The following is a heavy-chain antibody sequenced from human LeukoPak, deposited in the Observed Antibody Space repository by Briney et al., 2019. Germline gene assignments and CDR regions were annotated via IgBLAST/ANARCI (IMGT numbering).Heavy chain of an antibody. Sequence: SETLSLTCTVSGGSISSGSYYWSWIRQPAGTGLEWIGRIYTSGSTNHNPSLKSRVTISVDTSKNQFSLKLSSVTAADTAVYYCARVGAPNYDFWSGYLRYYYYYYYMDVWGKGTTVTVSS. CDR2: IYTSGST. CDR3: ARVGAPNYDFWSGYLRYYYYYYYMDV. D-gene: IGHD3-3*01. V-gene: IGHV4-61*02. J-gene: IGHJ6*03. CDR1: GGSISSGSYY.